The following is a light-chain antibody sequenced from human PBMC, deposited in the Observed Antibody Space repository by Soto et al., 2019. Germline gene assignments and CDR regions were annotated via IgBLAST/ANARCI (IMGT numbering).Light chain of an antibody. J-gene: IGKJ4*01. CDR2: AAS. V-gene: IGKV1-39*01. CDR3: QQSYSTPAVT. Sequence: DIQMTQSPSSLSASVGYIVTITCRASQSISSYLNWYQQKPGKAPKLLIYAASSLQSGVPSRFSGSGSGTDFTLTISSLQPEDFATYYCQQSYSTPAVTFGGGTKVDIK. CDR1: QSISSY.